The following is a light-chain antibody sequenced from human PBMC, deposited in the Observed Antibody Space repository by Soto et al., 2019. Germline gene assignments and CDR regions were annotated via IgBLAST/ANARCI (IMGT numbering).Light chain of an antibody. CDR3: QHGDDLPVK. CDR1: QAIDKF. J-gene: IGKJ5*01. Sequence: DTQITQSTSYLSASVGVRVTITCQASQAIDKFLNYSQQKPGKARKLIIDDASYLETGAPSRCSGSGSGTHFSFTMRSLQPEKIATYCCQHGDDLPVKFGKGTRLEIK. CDR2: DAS. V-gene: IGKV1-33*01.